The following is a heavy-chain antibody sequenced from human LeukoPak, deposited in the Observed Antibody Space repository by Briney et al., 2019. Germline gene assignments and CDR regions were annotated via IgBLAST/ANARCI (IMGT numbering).Heavy chain of an antibody. J-gene: IGHJ5*02. CDR1: GYTFTGYY. V-gene: IGHV1-2*02. CDR2: INPNSGGT. D-gene: IGHD6-19*01. Sequence: ASVKVSCKASGYTFTGYYMHWVRQAPGQGLEWMGWINPNSGGTNYTQKFEGRVTMTRDTSITTAYMELTGLRSDDTAMYYCARDRAESQWLVRYWFDPWGQGTLVTVSS. CDR3: ARDRAESQWLVRYWFDP.